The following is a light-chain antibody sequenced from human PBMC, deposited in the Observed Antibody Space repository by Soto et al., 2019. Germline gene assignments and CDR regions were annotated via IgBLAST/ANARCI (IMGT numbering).Light chain of an antibody. J-gene: IGKJ3*01. Sequence: EIVLTQSPATLSLSPGERATLSCRASQSVGSILAWYQQKSGQTPRLLIYDASNRLTGIPDRFSGSGSGTDFTLTISSLEPEDFAVYYCQHRANWLGTFGPGTKVDMK. CDR2: DAS. CDR3: QHRANWLGT. CDR1: QSVGSI. V-gene: IGKV3-11*01.